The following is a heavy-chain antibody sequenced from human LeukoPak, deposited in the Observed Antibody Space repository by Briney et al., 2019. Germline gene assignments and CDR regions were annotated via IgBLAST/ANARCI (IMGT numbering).Heavy chain of an antibody. CDR2: SGST. Sequence: SETLSLTCTVPGGSISSYYWSWIRQPPGKGLEWIGYSGSTNYNPSLKSRLTISVDTSKNQFSLKLSSVTAADTAVYYCARLRATVTSLHYFDYSGQGTLVTVSS. CDR3: ARLRATVTSLHYFDY. D-gene: IGHD4-17*01. V-gene: IGHV4-59*01. CDR1: GGSISSYY. J-gene: IGHJ4*02.